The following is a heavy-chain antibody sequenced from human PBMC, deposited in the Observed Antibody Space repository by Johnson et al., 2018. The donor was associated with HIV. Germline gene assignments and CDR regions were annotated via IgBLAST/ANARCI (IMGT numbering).Heavy chain of an antibody. CDR1: GFTFDDYA. CDR3: AKADSSGWYAGAFDL. V-gene: IGHV3-9*01. D-gene: IGHD6-19*01. J-gene: IGHJ3*01. CDR2: ISWDSGNI. Sequence: VQLVESGVGVVQPGRSLRLSCAASGFTFDDYAMHWVRQAPGKGLEWVSGISWDSGNIGYADSVKGRFTISRDNAKNSLYLQINSLRAEDTALYYCAKADSSGWYAGAFDLWGQGTMVTVSS.